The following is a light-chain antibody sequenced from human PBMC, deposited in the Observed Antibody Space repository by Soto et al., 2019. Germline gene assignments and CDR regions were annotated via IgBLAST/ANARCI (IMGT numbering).Light chain of an antibody. CDR2: DSV. J-gene: IGLJ2*01. V-gene: IGLV1-40*01. Sequence: QAVVPQPPSVSGAPGQRVTISCTGSSFNIEAGFHVHWYQQLPGRGPKLLIFDSVNRPSGVPDRFSGSKSGSSASLAITGLLPEDEAVYYCQSYDMTLSTGIFGGGTKLTVL. CDR3: QSYDMTLSTGI. CDR1: SFNIEAGFH.